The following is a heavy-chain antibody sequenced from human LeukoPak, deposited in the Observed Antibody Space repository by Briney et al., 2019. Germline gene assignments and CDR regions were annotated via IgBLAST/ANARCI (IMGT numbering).Heavy chain of an antibody. CDR2: IHNSEST. CDR1: GFTFSSYSMN. J-gene: IGHJ4*02. Sequence: GSLRLSCAASGFTFSSYSMNWVRQPPGKGLEWIGNIHNSESTYYNPSLKSRVTMSVDTSKNQFSLKLSSVTAADTAVYYCARQVTFGYAFAYYFDYWGQGSLVTVS. V-gene: IGHV4-59*04. CDR3: ARQVTFGYAFAYYFDY. D-gene: IGHD3-9*01.